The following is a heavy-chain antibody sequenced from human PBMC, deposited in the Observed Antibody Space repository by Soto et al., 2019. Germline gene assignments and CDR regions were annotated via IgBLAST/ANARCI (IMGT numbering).Heavy chain of an antibody. V-gene: IGHV1-24*01. CDR1: GYTLTELS. D-gene: IGHD1-1*01. J-gene: IGHJ4*02. CDR3: ATDPGHGASTQD. CDR2: FDPEDGET. Sequence: QVQLVQSGAEVKKPGASVKVSCKVSGYTLTELSMHSVRQTPGKGLEWMGGFDPEDGETIYAQKFQGRVTMTEDTSTDTAYMELSSLRSEDTAVYYCATDPGHGASTQDWGQGTLVTVSS.